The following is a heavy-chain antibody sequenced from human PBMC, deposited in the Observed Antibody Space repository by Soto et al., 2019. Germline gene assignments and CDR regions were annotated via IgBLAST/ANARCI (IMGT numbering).Heavy chain of an antibody. D-gene: IGHD5-18*01. V-gene: IGHV4-34*01. CDR3: ARRYGSCFDY. Sequence: SETLSLTCAVHGVSFICYYLDWIGQPTGKGLEWIGEVNHGGTSNYNPSLKSRVTISVDTSKNQFSLKLSSVTAADTAVYYCARRYGSCFDYWGQGTLVTVSS. CDR1: GVSFICYY. CDR2: VNHGGTS. J-gene: IGHJ4*02.